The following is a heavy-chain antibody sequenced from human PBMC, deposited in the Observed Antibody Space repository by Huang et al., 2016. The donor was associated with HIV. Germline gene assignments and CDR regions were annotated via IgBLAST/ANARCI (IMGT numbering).Heavy chain of an antibody. CDR2: ISASRGDT. D-gene: IGHD3-22*01. CDR3: ARDPKYHRIGYYRQRRGIDI. V-gene: IGHV1-18*01. J-gene: IGHJ3*02. Sequence: QIQLMQSGPELKQPGASVKVSCKASGYTFTSYGITWVRQAPGQGPEWMGWISASRGDTKYAQKCQGRVTLTTDTSTNIAYMELRSLRSDDTAKYYCARDPKYHRIGYYRQRRGIDIWGQGTMVIVSS. CDR1: GYTFTSYG.